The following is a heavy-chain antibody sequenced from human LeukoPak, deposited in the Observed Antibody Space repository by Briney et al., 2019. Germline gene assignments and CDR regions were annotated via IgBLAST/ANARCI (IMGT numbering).Heavy chain of an antibody. Sequence: GGSLRLSCEASGLVFSRHAMTWVRQAPGKGLEWVSGINWNGGSTGYADSVKGRFTISRDNAKNSLYLQMNSLRAEDTAVYFCARGGGAFDIWGQGTMVTVSS. V-gene: IGHV3-20*04. CDR3: ARGGGAFDI. J-gene: IGHJ3*02. CDR1: GLVFSRHA. CDR2: INWNGGST. D-gene: IGHD5-12*01.